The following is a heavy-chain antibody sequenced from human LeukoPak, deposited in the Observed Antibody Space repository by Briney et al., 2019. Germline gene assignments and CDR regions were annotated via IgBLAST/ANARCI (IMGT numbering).Heavy chain of an antibody. Sequence: SETLSLTCTVSGGSISSYYWSWIRQPPGKGLEWIGYIYYSGSTNYNPSLKSRVTISIDTSKNQFSLKLSSVTAADTAVYYCARFYDSSGFDYWGQGTLVTVSS. CDR3: ARFYDSSGFDY. D-gene: IGHD3-22*01. CDR2: IYYSGST. V-gene: IGHV4-59*01. J-gene: IGHJ4*02. CDR1: GGSISSYY.